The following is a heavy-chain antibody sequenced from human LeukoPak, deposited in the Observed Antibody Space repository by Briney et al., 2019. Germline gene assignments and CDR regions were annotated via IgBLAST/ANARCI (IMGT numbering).Heavy chain of an antibody. J-gene: IGHJ6*03. Sequence: ASVKVSCKASGYTFTSYGISWVRQAPGQGLEWMGWINPNSGGTNYAQKFQGRVTMTRDTSISTAYMELSRLRSDDTAVYYCARGGSGYDSYYYYMDVWGKGTTVTVSS. CDR3: ARGGSGYDSYYYYMDV. CDR1: GYTFTSYG. D-gene: IGHD5-12*01. CDR2: INPNSGGT. V-gene: IGHV1-2*02.